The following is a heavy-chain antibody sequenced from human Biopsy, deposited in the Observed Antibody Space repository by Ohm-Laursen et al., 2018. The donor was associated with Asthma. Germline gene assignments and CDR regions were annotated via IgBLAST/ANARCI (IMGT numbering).Heavy chain of an antibody. CDR3: ARGPEYVRSSGALDY. J-gene: IGHJ4*02. CDR1: GGTFSSNS. Sequence: GASVKVSCKASGGTFSSNSINWVRRTPGQGLEWMGRIIPIFGPTNYAQKFQGRVTISADDSTSTAYMELSSLSSEDTALYYCARGPEYVRSSGALDYLGQGTLVTVSS. V-gene: IGHV1-69*13. CDR2: IIPIFGPT. D-gene: IGHD2-2*01.